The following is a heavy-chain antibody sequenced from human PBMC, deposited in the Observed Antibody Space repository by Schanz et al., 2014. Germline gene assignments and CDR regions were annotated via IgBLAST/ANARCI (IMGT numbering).Heavy chain of an antibody. CDR1: GFTFSSYG. Sequence: EVQLVESGGGLVKPGGSLRLSCAASGFTFSSYGMHWVRQAPGKGLEWVSYISSSGTTIYYADSVKGRFTISRDNAKNSLFLQMNSLRAEDTAVYYCAKARRKSNCSGGRCFHYSYYGMDVWGQGTTVTVSS. CDR2: ISSSGTTI. D-gene: IGHD2-15*01. V-gene: IGHV3-48*01. CDR3: AKARRKSNCSGGRCFHYSYYGMDV. J-gene: IGHJ6*02.